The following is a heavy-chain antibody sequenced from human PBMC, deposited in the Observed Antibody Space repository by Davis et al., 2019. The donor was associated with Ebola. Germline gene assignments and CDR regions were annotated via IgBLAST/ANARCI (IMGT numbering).Heavy chain of an antibody. CDR1: GFTFSDYA. CDR3: AKDGWVDGAYVSTWFDY. Sequence: GESLKISCAASGFTFSDYAMHWVRQAPGKGLEWVAVISSDGNKKYYADSVKGRFTISRDNSKNTLYLQMDSVRAEDTAVYYCAKDGWVDGAYVSTWFDYWGQGTLVTVSS. CDR2: ISSDGNKK. V-gene: IGHV3-30*18. D-gene: IGHD2/OR15-2a*01. J-gene: IGHJ4*02.